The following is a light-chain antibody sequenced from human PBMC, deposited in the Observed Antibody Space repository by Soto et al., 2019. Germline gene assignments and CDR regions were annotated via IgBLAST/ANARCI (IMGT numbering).Light chain of an antibody. Sequence: EIVLTQSPATLSLSPGDRATLSCRASQIIDNYLAWYQQKPGQAPRLLIYDASNRATRIPARFIGSGSGTDFTLTISSLEPEDFAVYYCQQRSNWPPLTFGGGTKVEIK. CDR3: QQRSNWPPLT. CDR1: QIIDNY. CDR2: DAS. J-gene: IGKJ4*01. V-gene: IGKV3-11*01.